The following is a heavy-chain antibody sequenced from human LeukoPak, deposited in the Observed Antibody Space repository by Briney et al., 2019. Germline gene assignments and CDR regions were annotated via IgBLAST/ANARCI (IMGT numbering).Heavy chain of an antibody. J-gene: IGHJ4*02. CDR1: GGSISSSSYY. Sequence: SETLSLTCTVSGGSISSSSYYWGWIRQPPGKGLEWIGSIYYSGSTYYNPSLKSRVTISVDTSKNQFSLKLSSVTAADTAVYYCARPYYYDSSGYSPLIDYWGQGTLVTVSS. CDR3: ARPYYYDSSGYSPLIDY. D-gene: IGHD3-22*01. CDR2: IYYSGST. V-gene: IGHV4-39*01.